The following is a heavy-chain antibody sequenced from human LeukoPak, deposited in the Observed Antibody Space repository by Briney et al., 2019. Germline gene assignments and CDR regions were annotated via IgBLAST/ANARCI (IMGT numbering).Heavy chain of an antibody. Sequence: PGGSLRLSCAASGFTFSSYWMSWVRQAPGKGLEWVANIKQDGSEKYYVDSVKGRFTISRDNAKNSLYLQMNSLRAEDTAVYYCAKSRRAAIFDYWGQGTLVTVSS. D-gene: IGHD2-2*01. CDR3: AKSRRAAIFDY. J-gene: IGHJ4*02. CDR2: IKQDGSEK. V-gene: IGHV3-7*03. CDR1: GFTFSSYW.